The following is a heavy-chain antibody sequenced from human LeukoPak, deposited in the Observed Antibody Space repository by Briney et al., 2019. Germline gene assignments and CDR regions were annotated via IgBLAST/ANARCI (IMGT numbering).Heavy chain of an antibody. D-gene: IGHD3-22*01. J-gene: IGHJ4*02. CDR3: ASWSDYYDSSGNY. Sequence: SGTLSLTCAVSGGSISSSNWWSWVRQPPGKGLEWIGEIYHSGSTSYNPSLKSRVTISVDKSKNQFSLKLSSVTAADTAVYYCASWSDYYDSSGNYWGQGTLVTVSS. V-gene: IGHV4-4*02. CDR2: IYHSGST. CDR1: GGSISSSNW.